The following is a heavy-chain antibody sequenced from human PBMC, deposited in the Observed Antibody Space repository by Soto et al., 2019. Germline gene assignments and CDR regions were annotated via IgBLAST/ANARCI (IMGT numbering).Heavy chain of an antibody. J-gene: IGHJ4*02. D-gene: IGHD3-16*01. CDR2: IKSDGSST. CDR3: ARAPYRITFGGVIDY. CDR1: GFTFSDYW. Sequence: EVQLVESGGGLVQPGGSLRLSCAASGFTFSDYWMHWVRQAPGKGLVWVSRIKSDGSSTSYADSVKGRFTISRDNAKNTLYLQMHSLRAEDTAVYYCARAPYRITFGGVIDYWGQETLVTVSS. V-gene: IGHV3-74*01.